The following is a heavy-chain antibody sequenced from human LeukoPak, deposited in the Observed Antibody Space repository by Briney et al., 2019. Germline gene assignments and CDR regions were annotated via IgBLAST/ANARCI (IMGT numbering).Heavy chain of an antibody. CDR1: GYTFTSYD. D-gene: IGHD6-19*01. J-gene: IGHJ4*02. V-gene: IGHV1-8*01. CDR2: MNPNSGNT. Sequence: ASVKVSCKASGYTFTSYDINWVRQATGQGLEWMGWMNPNSGNTGYAQKFQGRVTMTRNTSISTAYMELSSLRSEDTAVYYCASVWYSNGWYDTEFDYWGQGTLVTVSS. CDR3: ASVWYSNGWYDTEFDY.